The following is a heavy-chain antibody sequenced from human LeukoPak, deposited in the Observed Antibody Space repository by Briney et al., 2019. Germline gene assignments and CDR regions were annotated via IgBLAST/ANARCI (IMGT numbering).Heavy chain of an antibody. Sequence: GGSLRLSCAASGFTFSSYSMNWVRQAPGKGLEWVSSISSSSSYIYYADSVKGRFTISRDNAKNSLYLQMNSLRAEDTAVYYCARGGGVMRFIDYFEYWGQGTLVTVSS. CDR1: GFTFSSYS. J-gene: IGHJ4*02. V-gene: IGHV3-21*04. D-gene: IGHD3-16*01. CDR2: ISSSSSYI. CDR3: ARGGGVMRFIDYFEY.